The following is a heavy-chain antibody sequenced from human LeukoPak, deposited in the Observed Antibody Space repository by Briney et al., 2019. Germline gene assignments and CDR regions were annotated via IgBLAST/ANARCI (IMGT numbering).Heavy chain of an antibody. V-gene: IGHV1-46*01. CDR2: INPSGGST. Sequence: ASVKVSCKASGYTFTSYYMHWVRQAPGQGLEWMGIINPSGGSTSYAQKFQGRVTMTRDTSTSTVYMELSSLRSEDTAVYYCAIDVCSSTSCYTHSNYFDYWGQGTLVTVSS. CDR1: GYTFTSYY. CDR3: AIDVCSSTSCYTHSNYFDY. J-gene: IGHJ4*02. D-gene: IGHD2-2*02.